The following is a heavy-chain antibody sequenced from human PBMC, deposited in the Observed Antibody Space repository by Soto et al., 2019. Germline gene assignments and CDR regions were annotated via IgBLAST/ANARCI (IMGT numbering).Heavy chain of an antibody. D-gene: IGHD2-21*02. V-gene: IGHV4-39*01. CDR3: ARQRTTVVTQAYFDH. Sequence: PSETLSLTCIVSGESISSSSYYWGWIRHPPGKGLEWIGSIYYSGRTYYNPSFKSRVTMSIDTSKNQFSLKLSSVTATDTAVYYCARQRTTVVTQAYFDHWGQGALVTVSS. CDR1: GESISSSSYY. J-gene: IGHJ4*02. CDR2: IYYSGRT.